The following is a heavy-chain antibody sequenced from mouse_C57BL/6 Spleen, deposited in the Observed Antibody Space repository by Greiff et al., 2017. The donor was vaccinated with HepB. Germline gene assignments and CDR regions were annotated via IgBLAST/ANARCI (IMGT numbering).Heavy chain of an antibody. CDR3: AKTGDYDWYFDV. J-gene: IGHJ1*03. CDR1: GFSLTSYG. D-gene: IGHD2-4*01. CDR2: IWRGGST. Sequence: QVHVKQSGPGLVQPSQSLSITCTVSGFSLTSYGVHWVRQSPGKGLEWLGVIWRGGSTDYNAAFMSRLSITQDNSKSQVFFKMNSLQADDTAIYYCAKTGDYDWYFDVWGTGTTVTVSS. V-gene: IGHV2-5*01.